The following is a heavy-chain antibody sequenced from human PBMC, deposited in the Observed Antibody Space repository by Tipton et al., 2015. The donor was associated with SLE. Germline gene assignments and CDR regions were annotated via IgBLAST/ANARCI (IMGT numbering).Heavy chain of an antibody. D-gene: IGHD3-22*01. CDR3: AREGDYYDSSGDYYYYGMDV. Sequence: LRLSCAVYGGSFSGYYWSWIRQPPGKGLEWIGEINHNGSTNYNPSLKSRVTISVDTSKNQFSLKLSSVTAADTAVYYCAREGDYYDSSGDYYYYGMDVWGQGTTVTVSS. J-gene: IGHJ6*02. V-gene: IGHV4-34*01. CDR2: INHNGST. CDR1: GGSFSGYY.